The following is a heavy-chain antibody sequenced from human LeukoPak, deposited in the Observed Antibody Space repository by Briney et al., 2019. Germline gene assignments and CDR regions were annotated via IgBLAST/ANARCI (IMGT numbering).Heavy chain of an antibody. D-gene: IGHD1-26*01. J-gene: IGHJ4*02. Sequence: GGSLRLSCAASGFTFSSYSMNWVRQAPGKGLEWVSSISSSSSYIYYADSVKGRFTISRDNAKNSLYLQMNSLRAEDTAVYFCARGYSGSYRVDYWGQGTLVTVSS. CDR2: ISSSSSYI. V-gene: IGHV3-21*01. CDR3: ARGYSGSYRVDY. CDR1: GFTFSSYS.